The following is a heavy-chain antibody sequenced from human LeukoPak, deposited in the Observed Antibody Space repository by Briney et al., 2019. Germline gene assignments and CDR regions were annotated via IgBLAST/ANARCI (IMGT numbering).Heavy chain of an antibody. CDR1: GGSFSGYY. V-gene: IGHV4-34*01. CDR2: INHSGST. Sequence: PSETLPLTCAVYGGSFSGYYWSWIRQPPGKGLEWIGEINHSGSTNYNPSLKSRVTISVDTSKNQFSLKLSSVTAADTAVYYCARAPDSSGYIFDYWGQGTLVTVSS. D-gene: IGHD3-22*01. CDR3: ARAPDSSGYIFDY. J-gene: IGHJ4*02.